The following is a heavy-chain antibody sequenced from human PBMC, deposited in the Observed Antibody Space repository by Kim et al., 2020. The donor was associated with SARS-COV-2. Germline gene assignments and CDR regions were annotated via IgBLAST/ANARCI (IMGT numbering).Heavy chain of an antibody. CDR2: T. J-gene: IGHJ4*02. V-gene: IGHV4-39*01. D-gene: IGHD6-19*01. CDR3: ARSVAGARFDY. Sequence: TCSNPSLKRRVTISVDTSKNQFSLKLSSVTAADTAVYYCARSVAGARFDYWGQGTLVTVSS.